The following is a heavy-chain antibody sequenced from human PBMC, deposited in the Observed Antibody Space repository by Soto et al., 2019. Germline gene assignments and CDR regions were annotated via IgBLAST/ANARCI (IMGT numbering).Heavy chain of an antibody. J-gene: IGHJ4*02. CDR2: INHSGST. CDR1: GGSFSGYY. Sequence: QVQLQQWGAGLLKPSETLSLTCAVYGGSFSGYYWSWIRQPPGKRLEWIGEINHSGSTNYNPSLQSRVTIPEDRCKNLFSLKLSSVTAADTAVYYRARGQPLWGYYDSSGYEDFDYWGQGTLVTVSS. V-gene: IGHV4-34*01. CDR3: ARGQPLWGYYDSSGYEDFDY. D-gene: IGHD3-22*01.